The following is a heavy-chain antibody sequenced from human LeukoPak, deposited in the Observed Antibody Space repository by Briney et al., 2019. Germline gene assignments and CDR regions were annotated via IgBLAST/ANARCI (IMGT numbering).Heavy chain of an antibody. Sequence: GGSLRLSCAASGFTFSNYWMSWVRQAPGKGLEWVANINRDGSEKYYVDSVKGRFTISRDNAKNSLYLQMNSLRAEDTAVYYCATFFRSGTFDYWGQGTLVTVSS. V-gene: IGHV3-7*02. CDR1: GFTFSNYW. J-gene: IGHJ4*02. D-gene: IGHD2/OR15-2a*01. CDR2: INRDGSEK. CDR3: ATFFRSGTFDY.